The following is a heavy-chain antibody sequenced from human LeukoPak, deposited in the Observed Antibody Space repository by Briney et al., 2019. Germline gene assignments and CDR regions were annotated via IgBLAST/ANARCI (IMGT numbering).Heavy chain of an antibody. CDR2: IYSSGST. CDR3: ARDSNRYGSGTYFLLDY. Sequence: PSETLSLTCAVSGASVSGSNYYWGWIRQPPGKGLEWIGNIYSSGSTYYNASLQSRVTISIDTSKNQFSLRLNSVTAADTAMYYCARDSNRYGSGTYFLLDYWGHGALFTVSS. D-gene: IGHD3-10*01. CDR1: GASVSGSNYY. J-gene: IGHJ4*01. V-gene: IGHV4-39*07.